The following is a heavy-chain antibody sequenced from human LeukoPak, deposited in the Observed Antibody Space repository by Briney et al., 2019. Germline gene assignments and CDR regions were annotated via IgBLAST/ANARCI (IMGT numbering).Heavy chain of an antibody. J-gene: IGHJ3*02. D-gene: IGHD3-22*01. CDR3: ARGRDYYDSSGYYGAFDI. CDR2: IIPIFGTA. CDR1: GGTFSSYA. Sequence: SVKVSCKASGGTFSSYAISWVRPAPGQGLEWMGGIIPIFGTANYAQKFQGRVTITTDESTSTAYMELSSLRSEDTAAYYCARGRDYYDSSGYYGAFDIWGQGTMVTVSS. V-gene: IGHV1-69*05.